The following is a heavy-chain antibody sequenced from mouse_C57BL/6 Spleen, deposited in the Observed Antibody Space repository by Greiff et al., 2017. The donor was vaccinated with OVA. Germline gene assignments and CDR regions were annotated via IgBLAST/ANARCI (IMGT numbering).Heavy chain of an antibody. V-gene: IGHV2-6*03. CDR3: ARLMVRGYAMDY. J-gene: IGHJ4*01. CDR2: IWSDGST. Sequence: VKLMESGPGLVAPSQSLSITCTVSGFSLTSYGVHWVRQPPGKGLEWLVVIWSDGSTTYNSALKSRLSISKDNSKSQVFLKMNSLQTDDTAMYYCARLMVRGYAMDYWGQGTSVTVSS. CDR1: GFSLTSYG. D-gene: IGHD2-3*01.